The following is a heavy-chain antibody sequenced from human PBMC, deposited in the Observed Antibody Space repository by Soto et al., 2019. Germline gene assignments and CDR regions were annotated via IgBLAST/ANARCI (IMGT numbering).Heavy chain of an antibody. J-gene: IGHJ4*02. CDR2: INAGNGNT. CDR1: GYTFTSYA. CDR3: ARGPGGPDGPGDY. Sequence: QVRLVQSGAEVKKPGASVKVSCKASGYTFTSYAMHWVRQAPGLRLEWMGWINAGNGNTKYSQKLQGRVTITRDTFASTAYMELSSLTSEDTAVYYCARGPGGPDGPGDYWGQGTLVTVSS. V-gene: IGHV1-3*01. D-gene: IGHD2-15*01.